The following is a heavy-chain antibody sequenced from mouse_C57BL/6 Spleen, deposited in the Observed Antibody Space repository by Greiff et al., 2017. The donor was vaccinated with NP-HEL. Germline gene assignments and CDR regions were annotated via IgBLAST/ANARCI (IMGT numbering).Heavy chain of an antibody. CDR2: IRNKANGYTT. V-gene: IGHV7-3*01. CDR3: ARLLTGTFAY. J-gene: IGHJ3*01. D-gene: IGHD4-1*01. Sequence: EVMLVESGGGLVQPGGSLSLSCAASGFTFTDYYMSWVRQPPGKALEWLGFIRNKANGYTTEYSASVKGRFTISRDNSQSILYLQMNALRAEDSATYYWARLLTGTFAYWGQGTLVTVSA. CDR1: GFTFTDYY.